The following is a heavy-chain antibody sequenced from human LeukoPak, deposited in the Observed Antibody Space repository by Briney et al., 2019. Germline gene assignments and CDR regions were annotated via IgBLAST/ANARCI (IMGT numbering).Heavy chain of an antibody. J-gene: IGHJ6*02. CDR2: INPDGSTT. V-gene: IGHV3-74*01. Sequence: GRSLRLSCAASGFTFSDYWMHWVSHAPGKGLVWVSRINPDGSTTIYADSVKGRFTISRDNAKNTLYLQMSSLRAEDTAVYFCARAYGMDVWGQGTTVTVSS. CDR3: ARAYGMDV. CDR1: GFTFSDYW.